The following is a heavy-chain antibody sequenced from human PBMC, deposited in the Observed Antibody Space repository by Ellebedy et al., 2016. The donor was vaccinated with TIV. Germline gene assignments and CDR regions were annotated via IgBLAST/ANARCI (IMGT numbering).Heavy chain of an antibody. Sequence: SVKVSXXASGGTFSSYAISWVRQAPGQGLEWMGRIIPILGIANYAQKFQGRVTITADKSKSTAYMELRSLRSEDTAVYYCASGCGADYYLDYWGQGTLVTVSS. CDR3: ASGCGADYYLDY. CDR2: IIPILGIA. D-gene: IGHD2-21*02. J-gene: IGHJ4*02. V-gene: IGHV1-69*04. CDR1: GGTFSSYA.